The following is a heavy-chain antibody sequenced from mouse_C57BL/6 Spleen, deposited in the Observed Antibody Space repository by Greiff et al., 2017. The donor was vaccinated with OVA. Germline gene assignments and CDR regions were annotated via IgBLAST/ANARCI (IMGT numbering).Heavy chain of an antibody. D-gene: IGHD1-1*01. CDR1: GYTFTDYY. Sequence: VQLQQSGPELVKPGASVKISCKASGYTFTDYYMNWVKQSHGKSLEWIGDINPNNGGTSYNQKFKGKATLTVDKSSSTAYMELRSLTSEYSAVYYCARGVFISTAYFDYWGQGTTLTVSS. J-gene: IGHJ2*01. CDR2: INPNNGGT. CDR3: ARGVFISTAYFDY. V-gene: IGHV1-26*01.